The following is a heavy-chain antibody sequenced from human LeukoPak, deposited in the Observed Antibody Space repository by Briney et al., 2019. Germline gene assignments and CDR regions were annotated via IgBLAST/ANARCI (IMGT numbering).Heavy chain of an antibody. CDR3: AKQSYARSLGE. D-gene: IGHD2-8*01. CDR2: TNSGGTNT. Sequence: GSLRLSCATSGFPFSDFSMTWVRQAPGKGLEWISTTNSGGTNTYYAESVKGRFTISRDNSKNALYLQMSSLRVEDTAIYYCAKQSYARSLGEGGPGTLVTVSS. V-gene: IGHV3-23*01. J-gene: IGHJ4*02. CDR1: GFPFSDFS.